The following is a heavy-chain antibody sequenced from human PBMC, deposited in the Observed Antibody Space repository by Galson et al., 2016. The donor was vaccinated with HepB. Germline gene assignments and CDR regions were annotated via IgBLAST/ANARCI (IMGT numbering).Heavy chain of an antibody. CDR1: DDSISSFY. J-gene: IGHJ4*02. V-gene: IGHV4-59*01. Sequence: LSLTCTVSDDSISSFYWSWIRQPPGKGLEWIGHISYSGSTNYNPSLKRRVTISVDTSKSQFSLKLSSVTPADTAVYYCARRGPDMAAMTHWGQGTLVTVSS. CDR3: ARRGPDMAAMTH. D-gene: IGHD5-24*01. CDR2: ISYSGST.